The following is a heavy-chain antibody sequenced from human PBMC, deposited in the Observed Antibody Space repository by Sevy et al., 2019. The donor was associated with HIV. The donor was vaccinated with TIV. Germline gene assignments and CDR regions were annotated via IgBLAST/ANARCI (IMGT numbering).Heavy chain of an antibody. D-gene: IGHD6-13*01. V-gene: IGHV1-18*01. J-gene: IGHJ5*02. CDR2: ISAYNGNT. CDR3: AREGAWWAAAGWFDP. CDR1: GYTFTSYG. Sequence: ASVKVSCKASGYTFTSYGISWVRQAPGQGLEWMGWISAYNGNTNYAQKLQGRVTMTTDTSTSTAYMELRSLRSDDTAMYYCAREGAWWAAAGWFDPWGQGTLVTVSS.